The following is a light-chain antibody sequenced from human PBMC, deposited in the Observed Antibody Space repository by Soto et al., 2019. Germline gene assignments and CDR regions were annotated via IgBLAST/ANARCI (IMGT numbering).Light chain of an antibody. CDR1: SSDVGRYNL. J-gene: IGLJ1*01. V-gene: IGLV2-23*01. CDR2: EDS. Sequence: QSVLTQPASVSGSPGQSITISCTGTSSDVGRYNLVSWYQQHPSKAPKLIIHEDSKRSSGLSNRFSGSKSGNTASLTISGLQAEDEADYYCCSYAGSSTYVFGTGTKVTVL. CDR3: CSYAGSSTYV.